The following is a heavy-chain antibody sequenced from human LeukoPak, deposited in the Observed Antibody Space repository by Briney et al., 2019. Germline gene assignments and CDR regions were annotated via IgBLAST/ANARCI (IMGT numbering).Heavy chain of an antibody. CDR3: ARDRGIAAAGRSNYFDY. CDR1: GFTFSSYS. CDR2: ISSSSSYI. D-gene: IGHD6-13*01. Sequence: PGGSLRLSCAASGFTFSSYSMNWVRQAPGKGLEWVSSISSSSSYIYYADSVKGRFTISRDNAKNSLYLQMNSLRAEDTAVYYCARDRGIAAAGRSNYFDYCGQGTLVTVSS. J-gene: IGHJ4*02. V-gene: IGHV3-21*01.